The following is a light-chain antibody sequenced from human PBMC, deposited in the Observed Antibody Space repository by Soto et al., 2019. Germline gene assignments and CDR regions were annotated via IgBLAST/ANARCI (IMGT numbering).Light chain of an antibody. CDR2: GAS. CDR1: QSVSSN. CDR3: QQYNNWPPLT. J-gene: IGKJ4*01. Sequence: EIVMTQSPATLSVSPGERATLSCRASQSVSSNLAWYQQKPGQAPRLLIYGASTRATGIPARFSGSGSGTEFTLTISSLQSEDFAVYYCQQYNNWPPLTFGGETKVVIK. V-gene: IGKV3-15*01.